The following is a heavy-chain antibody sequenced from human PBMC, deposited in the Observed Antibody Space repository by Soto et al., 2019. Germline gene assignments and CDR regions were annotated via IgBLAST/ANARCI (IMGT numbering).Heavy chain of an antibody. Sequence: QVQLVQSGAEVKKPGASVKVSCKASGYTFTSYAMHWVRQAPGQRLEWMGWINAGNGNTKYSQKFQGRVTLTRDTVASTAYMALSSLRSEDTAVYYCARNRGVTKYYYGSGSPLDYWGQGTLVTVSS. V-gene: IGHV1-3*01. D-gene: IGHD3-10*01. CDR2: INAGNGNT. J-gene: IGHJ4*02. CDR3: ARNRGVTKYYYGSGSPLDY. CDR1: GYTFTSYA.